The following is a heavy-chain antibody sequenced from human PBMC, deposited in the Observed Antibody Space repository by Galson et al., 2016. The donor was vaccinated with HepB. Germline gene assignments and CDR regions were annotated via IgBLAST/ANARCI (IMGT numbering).Heavy chain of an antibody. D-gene: IGHD6-13*01. Sequence: LSLTCTVSGGSISSYYWSWIRQPPGKGLEWIGYIYYSGSTNYNPSLKSRVTISVDTSKNQVSLKLSSVTAADTAVYYCAREGSSSWWNWFDPWGQGTLVTVSS. CDR3: AREGSSSWWNWFDP. V-gene: IGHV4-59*01. J-gene: IGHJ5*02. CDR1: GGSISSYY. CDR2: IYYSGST.